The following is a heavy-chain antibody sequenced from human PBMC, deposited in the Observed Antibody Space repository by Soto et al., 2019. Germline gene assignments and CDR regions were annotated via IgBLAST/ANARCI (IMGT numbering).Heavy chain of an antibody. J-gene: IGHJ5*02. CDR3: ASGGNWFDP. Sequence: QLQVQESGPGLVKPSETLSLTCNVSGGSISNYYWTWVRQSPEKGLEWIGYMYYNGNINYNPSLKSRVTISIDTSKNQFSLTLKSVTAAETAVYYWASGGNWFDPWGQGVLVTVSS. CDR1: GGSISNYY. CDR2: MYYNGNI. D-gene: IGHD3-16*01. V-gene: IGHV4-59*01.